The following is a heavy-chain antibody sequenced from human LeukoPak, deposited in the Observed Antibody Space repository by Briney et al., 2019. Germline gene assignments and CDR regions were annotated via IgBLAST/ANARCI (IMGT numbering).Heavy chain of an antibody. CDR1: GGSISSSSYY. V-gene: IGHV4-39*01. J-gene: IGHJ6*04. CDR2: IYYSGST. CDR3: ATQGLDDV. Sequence: PSETLSLTCTVSGGSISSSSYYWGWIRQPPGKGLEWIGSIYYSGSTYYNPSLKSRVTISVDTSKNQFSLKLSSVTAADTAVYYCATQGLDDVWGKGTTVTVSS.